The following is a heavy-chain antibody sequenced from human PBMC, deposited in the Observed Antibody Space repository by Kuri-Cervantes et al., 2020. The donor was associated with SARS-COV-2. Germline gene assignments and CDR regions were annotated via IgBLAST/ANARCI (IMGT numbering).Heavy chain of an antibody. CDR1: GFTVSRNY. D-gene: IGHD3-10*01. CDR3: AGGFAMVRSMDV. CDR2: TYSGGNA. J-gene: IGHJ6*02. V-gene: IGHV3-53*01. Sequence: GESLKISCAVSGFTVSRNYMSWVRQAPGKGLEWVSVTYSGGNAYYADSVKGRFTISTVDSKNTLYLQLNSLRAEDSAVYYCAGGFAMVRSMDVWGQGTTVTVSS.